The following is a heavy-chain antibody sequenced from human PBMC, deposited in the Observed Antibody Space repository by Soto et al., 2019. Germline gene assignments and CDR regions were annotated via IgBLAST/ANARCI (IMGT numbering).Heavy chain of an antibody. V-gene: IGHV3-15*01. CDR1: GFTFSNAW. Sequence: GGSLRLSCAASGFTFSNAWMSWVRQAPGKGLEWVGRIKSKTDGGTTDYAAPVKGRFTISRDDSKNTLYLQMNSLKTEDTAVYYCTTDPSYSQLLYYYYYYMDVWGKGTTVTVSS. CDR3: TTDPSYSQLLYYYYYYMDV. J-gene: IGHJ6*03. D-gene: IGHD2-2*02. CDR2: IKSKTDGGTT.